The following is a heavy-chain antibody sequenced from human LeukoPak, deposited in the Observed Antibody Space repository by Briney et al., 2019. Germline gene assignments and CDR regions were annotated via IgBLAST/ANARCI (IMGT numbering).Heavy chain of an antibody. CDR1: GFTFNSYS. J-gene: IGHJ6*02. V-gene: IGHV3-21*01. Sequence: GGSLRLSCAASGFTFNSYSMNWVRQAPGKGLEWVSSIESSSTYIYYADSVKGRFTVSRNNAENSLYLQMNSLRAEDTAVYYCSRVLYSSGWVFGGYCAMDVWGQGTTVTVSS. CDR2: IESSSTYI. D-gene: IGHD6-19*01. CDR3: SRVLYSSGWVFGGYCAMDV.